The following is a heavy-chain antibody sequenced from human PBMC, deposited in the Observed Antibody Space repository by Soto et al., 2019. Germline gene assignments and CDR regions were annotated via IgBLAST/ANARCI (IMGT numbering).Heavy chain of an antibody. CDR1: GDSMNNNNW. CDR2: IYHSGST. Sequence: SETLSLTCAVSGDSMNNNNWWSWVRQPPGKGLEWIGEIYHSGSTKYNPSLNSRVTISVDKSKTQISLTVTSVSAADTAVYYCPRPRQFCSATTCYEVYFDYWGQGALVTVSS. J-gene: IGHJ4*02. V-gene: IGHV4-4*02. D-gene: IGHD2-2*01. CDR3: PRPRQFCSATTCYEVYFDY.